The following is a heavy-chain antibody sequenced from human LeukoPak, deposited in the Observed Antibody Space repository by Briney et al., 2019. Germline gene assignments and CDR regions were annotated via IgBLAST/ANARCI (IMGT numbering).Heavy chain of an antibody. J-gene: IGHJ4*02. CDR1: GGSISSHY. Sequence: SETLSLTCTVSGGSISSHYWSWIRQPPGKGLEWIGYIYYSGSTNYNPSLKSRVTISVDTSKNQFSLKLSSVTAAVTAVYYCARAAYFSVTTYDYWGQGTLVTVSS. V-gene: IGHV4-59*11. CDR3: ARAAYFSVTTYDY. CDR2: IYYSGST. D-gene: IGHD3-16*01.